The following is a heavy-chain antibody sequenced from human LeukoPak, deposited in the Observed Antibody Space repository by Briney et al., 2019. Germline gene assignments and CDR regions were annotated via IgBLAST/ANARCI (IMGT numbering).Heavy chain of an antibody. CDR1: GGSFSGYY. J-gene: IGHJ4*02. D-gene: IGHD3-16*01. CDR3: ARRRYDYIWGSYSGSIDY. V-gene: IGHV4-34*01. CDR2: INHSGST. Sequence: SETLSLTCAVYGGSFSGYYWSWIRQPPGKGLEWIGEINHSGSTNYNPSLKSRVTISVDTSKNQFSLKLSSVTAADTAVYYCARRRYDYIWGSYSGSIDYWGQGTLVTVSS.